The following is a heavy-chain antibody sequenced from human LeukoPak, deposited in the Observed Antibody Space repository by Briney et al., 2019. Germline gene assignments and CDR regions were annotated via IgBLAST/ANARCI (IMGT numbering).Heavy chain of an antibody. Sequence: GRSLRLSCAASGFTFSSYGMHWVRQVPGKGLEWVAVIWYDGSNKYYADSVKGRFTISRDNSNNTLYLQMNSLRAEDTALYYCAKDKEGDFDAFDIWGQGTMVTVSS. J-gene: IGHJ3*02. CDR3: AKDKEGDFDAFDI. CDR2: IWYDGSNK. D-gene: IGHD2-21*02. V-gene: IGHV3-33*06. CDR1: GFTFSSYG.